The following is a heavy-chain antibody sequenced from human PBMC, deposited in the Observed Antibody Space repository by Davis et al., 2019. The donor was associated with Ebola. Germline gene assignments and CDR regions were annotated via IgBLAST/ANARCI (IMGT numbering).Heavy chain of an antibody. CDR3: AINWNY. J-gene: IGHJ4*02. CDR1: GFTFSDYY. CDR2: ISSSGSSI. V-gene: IGHV3-11*04. D-gene: IGHD1-20*01. Sequence: GGSLRLSCAASGFTFSDYYMNWIRQAPGKGLECISYISSSGSSIYYADSVKGRFTISRDNSKNTLYLDMSRLKGEDSAMYYCAINWNYWGQGTLVTVSS.